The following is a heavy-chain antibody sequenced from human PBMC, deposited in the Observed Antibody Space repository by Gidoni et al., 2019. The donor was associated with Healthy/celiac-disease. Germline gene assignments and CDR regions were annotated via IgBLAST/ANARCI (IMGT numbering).Heavy chain of an antibody. J-gene: IGHJ4*02. CDR2: IYYSGST. CDR1: GRSISSSSYY. D-gene: IGHD3-10*01. CDR3: AAGLVTMVRGGAAY. Sequence: QLQLQESGPGLVKPSETLYLTRTVSGRSISSSSYYWGWLRQPPGEGLEWIGSIYYSGSTYYNPSLKSRVTISIDTSKNQFSLKLSSVTAADTAVYYCAAGLVTMVRGGAAYWGQGTLVTVSS. V-gene: IGHV4-39*01.